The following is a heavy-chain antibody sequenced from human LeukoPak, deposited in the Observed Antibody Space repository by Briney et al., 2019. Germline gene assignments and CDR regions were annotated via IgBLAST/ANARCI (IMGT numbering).Heavy chain of an antibody. D-gene: IGHD3-10*01. J-gene: IGHJ4*02. V-gene: IGHV4-59*12. Sequence: PSETLSLTCTVSGGSISSYYWSWIRQPPGKGLEWIGYIYYSGSTNYNPSLKSRVTISVDTSKNQFSLKLSSVTAADTAVYYCARSGSYYKTIDYWGQGTLVTVSS. CDR1: GGSISSYY. CDR3: ARSGSYYKTIDY. CDR2: IYYSGST.